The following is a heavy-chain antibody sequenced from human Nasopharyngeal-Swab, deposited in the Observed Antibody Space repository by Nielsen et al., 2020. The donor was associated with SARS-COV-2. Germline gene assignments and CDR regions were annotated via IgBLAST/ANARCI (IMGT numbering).Heavy chain of an antibody. D-gene: IGHD2-15*01. V-gene: IGHV3-73*01. J-gene: IGHJ4*02. Sequence: GSPQITPAPSLFTSSDSSIHWVRPASGEGLVWGGPPGSTGDNYATAYSASVKGRFIIFRDDPTNTAYLQMNSLKTEDTAMYYCTRCGGGCYSGRDYWGQGTLVTVSS. CDR3: TRCGGGCYSGRDY. CDR2: PGSTGDNYAT. CDR1: LFTSSDSS.